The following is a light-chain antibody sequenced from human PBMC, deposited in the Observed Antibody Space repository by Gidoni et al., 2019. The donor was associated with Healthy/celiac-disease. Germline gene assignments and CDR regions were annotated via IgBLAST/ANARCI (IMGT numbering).Light chain of an antibody. CDR1: SSNIGNND. CDR3: GTWVSSLSAGGV. J-gene: IGLJ3*02. Sequence: QSVLTQPPPVSAAPGQKVTISCSGSSSNIGNNDVSWYQQLPGTAPKLLIYDNHKRPSGIHDRFSGSKSGTSATLGITGLQTGDEADYHCGTWVSSLSAGGVFGGGTKLTVL. CDR2: DNH. V-gene: IGLV1-51*01.